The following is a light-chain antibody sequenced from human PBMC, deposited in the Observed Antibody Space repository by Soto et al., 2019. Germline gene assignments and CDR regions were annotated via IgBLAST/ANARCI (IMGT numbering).Light chain of an antibody. CDR1: PAIASF. V-gene: IGKV1-9*01. CDR3: QQLNGSPWT. Sequence: IQLTQSPSSLSASVGDRVTITCRASPAIASFLAWYQQKPGTAPKLLIYDAATLQSGVPSRFSGSRSETEYTLTTGSLQPEDFATYYCQQLNGSPWTFGQGTKVDIX. CDR2: DAA. J-gene: IGKJ1*01.